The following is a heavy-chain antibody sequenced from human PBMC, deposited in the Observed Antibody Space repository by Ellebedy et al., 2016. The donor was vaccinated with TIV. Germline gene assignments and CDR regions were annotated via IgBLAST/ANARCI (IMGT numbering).Heavy chain of an antibody. CDR2: IYYSGST. V-gene: IGHV4-39*07. CDR1: GGSISSSSYY. Sequence: SETLSLXCTVSGGSISSSSYYWGWIRQPPGKGLEWIGSIYYSGSTYYNPSLKSRVTISVDTSKNQFSLKLSSVTAADTAVYYCARGAGLRYFDWFYFDYWGQGTLVTVSS. D-gene: IGHD3-9*01. CDR3: ARGAGLRYFDWFYFDY. J-gene: IGHJ4*02.